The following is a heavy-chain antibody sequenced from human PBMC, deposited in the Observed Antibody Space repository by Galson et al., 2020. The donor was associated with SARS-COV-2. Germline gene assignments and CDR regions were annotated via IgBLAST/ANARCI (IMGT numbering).Heavy chain of an antibody. CDR1: GGSISSSSYY. CDR3: ARREQLWVWYFDL. D-gene: IGHD5-18*01. Sequence: SETLSLTCTVSGGSISSSSYYWGWHRQPPGKGLEWIGSTYYSGRTYYNPSLKRRVTISVDTSKNQFSLKLSSVTAADTAVYYCARREQLWVWYFDLWGRGTLVTVSS. V-gene: IGHV4-39*01. J-gene: IGHJ2*01. CDR2: TYYSGRT.